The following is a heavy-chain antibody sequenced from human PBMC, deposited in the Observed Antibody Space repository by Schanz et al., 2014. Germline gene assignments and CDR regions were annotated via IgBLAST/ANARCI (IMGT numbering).Heavy chain of an antibody. CDR3: AKNQYDDVDLSSFYFDF. Sequence: EVQLLESGGGLVQPGGSLRLSCAASGFNFNNFAMTWVRQAPGKGLEWVARINSVGSNTDYADSVTGRFTISRDNAKNTLYLQMNSLRPEDTAIYYCAKNQYDDVDLSSFYFDFWGQGTLVTVSS. V-gene: IGHV3-23*01. CDR1: GFNFNNFA. J-gene: IGHJ4*02. D-gene: IGHD3-10*02. CDR2: INSVGSNT.